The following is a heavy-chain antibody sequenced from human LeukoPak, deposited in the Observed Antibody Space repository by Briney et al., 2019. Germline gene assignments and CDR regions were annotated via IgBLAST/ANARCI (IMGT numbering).Heavy chain of an antibody. J-gene: IGHJ6*03. CDR1: GGSFSGYH. CDR3: ARGRHDITMIVVVMTSVSYYLDV. D-gene: IGHD3-22*01. V-gene: IGHV4-34*01. Sequence: SETLSLTCAVYGGSFSGYHWTWIRQSPGKGLEWIGDINPSGSTYYNPSLKSRLTISVDTPKNLFSLKLRSVTAADTAVYYCARGRHDITMIVVVMTSVSYYLDVWGKGTTVTVS. CDR2: INPSGST.